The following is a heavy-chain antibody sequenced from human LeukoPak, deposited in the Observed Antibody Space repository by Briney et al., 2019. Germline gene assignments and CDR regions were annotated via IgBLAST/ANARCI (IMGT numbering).Heavy chain of an antibody. J-gene: IGHJ4*02. V-gene: IGHV6-1*01. CDR1: GDSVSSDSAA. CDR2: TYYRSKWYF. D-gene: IGHD1-26*01. CDR3: ARDPVGGSTIFDY. Sequence: SQTLSLTCAISGDSVSSDSAAWNWIRQSPSRGLEWLGRTYYRSKWYFDYAVAVKSRISINPDTSKNQFSLQLSSVTPEDTAVYYCARDPVGGSTIFDYWGQGTLVTVSS.